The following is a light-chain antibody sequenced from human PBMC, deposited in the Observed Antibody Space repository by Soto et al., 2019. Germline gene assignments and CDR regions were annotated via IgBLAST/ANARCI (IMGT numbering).Light chain of an antibody. CDR1: SNDVGNNDY. Sequence: QSALTQPASVSGSPGQSITISCTGTSNDVGNNDYVSWYQQYPGKAPKLMIYYVNKRPSEVSYRFSGSKSGNTASLTISGLQAEDEADYYCSSYAGSGTLPFGTGTKLTVL. V-gene: IGLV2-14*03. CDR3: SSYAGSGTLP. CDR2: YVN. J-gene: IGLJ1*01.